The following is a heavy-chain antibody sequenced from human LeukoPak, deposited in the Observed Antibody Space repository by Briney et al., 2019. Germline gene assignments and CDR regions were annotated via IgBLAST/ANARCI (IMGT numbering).Heavy chain of an antibody. Sequence: VGSLRLSCAASGFTFSRYWMSWVRQGPGKGLQWVANIKEDGSVKYYVESVKGRFTISRDNAKNSLYLQMNSLRAEDTAVYYCAASITMFDYWGQGTLVTVSS. J-gene: IGHJ4*02. D-gene: IGHD3-10*01. CDR1: GFTFSRYW. CDR3: AASITMFDY. V-gene: IGHV3-7*02. CDR2: IKEDGSVK.